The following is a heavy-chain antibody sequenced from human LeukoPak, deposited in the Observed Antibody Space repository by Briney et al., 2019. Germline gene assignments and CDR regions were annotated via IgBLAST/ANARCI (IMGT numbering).Heavy chain of an antibody. CDR3: AKGGRWDVTPFDY. D-gene: IGHD3-16*01. V-gene: IGHV3-23*01. Sequence: GGSLRLSCAASGFTFTSYSMNWVRQAPGKGLEWVSTISGGGGSTYYADSVKGRFTISRDNSKNTLYLQVNSLRAEDTAVYYCAKGGRWDVTPFDYWGQGTLVTVSS. CDR1: GFTFTSYS. CDR2: ISGGGGST. J-gene: IGHJ4*02.